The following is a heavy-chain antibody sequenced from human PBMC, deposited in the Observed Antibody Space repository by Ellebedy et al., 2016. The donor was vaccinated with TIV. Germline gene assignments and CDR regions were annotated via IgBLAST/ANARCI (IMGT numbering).Heavy chain of an antibody. D-gene: IGHD3-22*01. CDR2: IKQDGGEK. CDR1: GLSFSSYW. V-gene: IGHV3-7*03. J-gene: IGHJ4*02. Sequence: GESLKISCAASGLSFSSYWMSWVRQAPGKGLEWVANIKQDGGEKYYVDSVKGRFTISRDNAKNSLYLQMNSLRAEYTAVYYCARGEYYYDGGYWGQGTLVTVSS. CDR3: ARGEYYYDGGY.